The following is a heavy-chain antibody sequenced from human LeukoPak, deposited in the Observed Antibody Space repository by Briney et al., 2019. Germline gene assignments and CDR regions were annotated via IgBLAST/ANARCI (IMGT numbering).Heavy chain of an antibody. CDR2: INHSGST. CDR3: ASGTVEMATIGDY. V-gene: IGHV4-34*01. CDR1: GGSFSGYY. Sequence: SETLSLTCAVYGGSFSGYYWSWIRQPPGKGLEWIGEINHSGSTNYNPSLKSRVTISVDTSKNQFSLKLSSVTAADTAVYYCASGTVEMATIGDYWGQGTLVTVSS. D-gene: IGHD5-24*01. J-gene: IGHJ4*02.